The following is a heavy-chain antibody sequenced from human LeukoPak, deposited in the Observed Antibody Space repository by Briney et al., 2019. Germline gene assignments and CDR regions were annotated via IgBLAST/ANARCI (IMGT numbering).Heavy chain of an antibody. J-gene: IGHJ3*01. Sequence: GGSLTLSCSASGFTFGGHAMHWVRQPPGKGLETVSGISSDGGSTYNADSVKGRFTISRENAKNTLYLQLTSLRAEDTAVYYCTRGYSGRWLAFHVWGQGTMVTVSS. CDR2: ISSDGGST. D-gene: IGHD6-13*01. CDR1: GFTFGGHA. V-gene: IGHV3-64*04. CDR3: TRGYSGRWLAFHV.